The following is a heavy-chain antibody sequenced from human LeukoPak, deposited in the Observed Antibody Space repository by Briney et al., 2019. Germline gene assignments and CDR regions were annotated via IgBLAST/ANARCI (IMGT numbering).Heavy chain of an antibody. CDR3: ARNGRGTYEF. V-gene: IGHV1-2*02. D-gene: IGHD3-16*01. J-gene: IGHJ4*02. CDR1: GYTFTTYF. CDR2: INSNSGNT. Sequence: ASVKVSGKASGYTFTTYFFHWVRHAPGQGLEWMGWINSNSGNTNYAQKFQGRVTMTRDTSISTTYMELSRLSSDDTAVYYCARNGRGTYEFWGQGTLVTVSS.